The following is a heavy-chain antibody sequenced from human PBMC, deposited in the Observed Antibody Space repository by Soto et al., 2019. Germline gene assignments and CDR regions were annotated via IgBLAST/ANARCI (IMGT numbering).Heavy chain of an antibody. Sequence: QVQLVQSGAEVKKPGASVKVSCKASGYTFTGFYMHWVRQAPGQGLEWMGRINPDSGDTDHAEKFQGRVTMTRDTSISTAYMELTRLTSDDTAVYHCAIRVGVPDPHRAFDYWGQGTPVTVSS. J-gene: IGHJ4*02. D-gene: IGHD2-2*01. V-gene: IGHV1-2*06. CDR1: GYTFTGFY. CDR3: AIRVGVPDPHRAFDY. CDR2: INPDSGDT.